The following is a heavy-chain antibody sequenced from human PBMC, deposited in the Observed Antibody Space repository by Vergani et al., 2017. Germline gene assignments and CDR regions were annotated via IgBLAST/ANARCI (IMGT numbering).Heavy chain of an antibody. CDR2: IIPILGIA. V-gene: IGHV1-69*04. D-gene: IGHD2-15*01. J-gene: IGHJ5*02. CDR1: GGTFSSYA. CDR3: ARDGGSRPPDNWFDP. Sequence: QVQLVQSGAEVKKPGSSVKVSCKASGGTFSSYAISWVRQAPGQGLEWMGRIIPILGIANYAQEFQGRVTITADKSTSTAYMELSSLRSEDTAVYYWARDGGSRPPDNWFDPWGQGTLVTVSS.